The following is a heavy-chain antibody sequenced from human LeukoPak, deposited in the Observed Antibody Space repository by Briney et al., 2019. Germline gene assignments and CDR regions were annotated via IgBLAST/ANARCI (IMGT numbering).Heavy chain of an antibody. V-gene: IGHV1-46*01. D-gene: IGHD2-2*02. J-gene: IGHJ6*02. CDR1: GYTFTSYY. CDR2: INPSGGST. CDR3: ARDRGGCSSTSCYNYYYYYYGMDV. Sequence: ASVKVSCKASGYTFTSYYMHWARQAPGQGLEWMGIINPSGGSTSYAQKFQGRVTMTRDTSTCTVYMELSSLRSEDTAVYYCARDRGGCSSTSCYNYYYYYYGMDVWGQGTTVTVSS.